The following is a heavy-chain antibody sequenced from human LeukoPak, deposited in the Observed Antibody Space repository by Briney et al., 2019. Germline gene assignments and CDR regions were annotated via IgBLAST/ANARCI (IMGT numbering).Heavy chain of an antibody. D-gene: IGHD3/OR15-3a*01. CDR3: ARREGTGSDS. Sequence: GESLKISCKGSGYTFTNYWIGWVRQMPGKGLEWMGIIYPGDSDTIYSPSFQGQVTISVDKSISTAYLQWNSLKASDTAMYYCARREGTGSDSWGQGTLVTVSS. CDR1: GYTFTNYW. V-gene: IGHV5-51*01. J-gene: IGHJ5*01. CDR2: IYPGDSDT.